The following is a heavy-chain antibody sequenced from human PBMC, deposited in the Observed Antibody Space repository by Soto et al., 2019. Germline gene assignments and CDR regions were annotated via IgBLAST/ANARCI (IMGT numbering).Heavy chain of an antibody. D-gene: IGHD6-19*01. CDR1: GFTFSVYS. J-gene: IGHJ4*02. V-gene: IGHV3-48*02. CDR3: ARSVEGHFDY. CDR2: ITSDTKTI. Sequence: EVQLVESGGDLVPRGGSLRLSCVASGFTFSVYSMNWVRQAPGKGLEWFSYITSDTKTIKYADSVKGRFTISRDNAKNSVYLQMNRLRDEDTAVYYCARSVEGHFDYWGQGIVVTVSS.